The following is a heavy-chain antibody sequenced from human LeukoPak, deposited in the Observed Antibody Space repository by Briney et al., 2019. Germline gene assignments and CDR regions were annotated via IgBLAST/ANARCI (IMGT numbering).Heavy chain of an antibody. D-gene: IGHD3-3*01. J-gene: IGHJ4*02. CDR1: GYTFTSDY. CDR2: INPSGGST. Sequence: ASVKVSCKASGYTFTSDYMHWVRQAPGQGLEWMGIINPSGGSTSYAQKFQGRVTMTRDMSTGTVYMELSSLRSEDTAVYYCARGTTIFGVVLYYFDYWGQGTLVTVSS. V-gene: IGHV1-46*01. CDR3: ARGTTIFGVVLYYFDY.